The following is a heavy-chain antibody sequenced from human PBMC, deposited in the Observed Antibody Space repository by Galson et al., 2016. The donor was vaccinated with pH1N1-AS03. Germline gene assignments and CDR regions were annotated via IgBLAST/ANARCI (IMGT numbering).Heavy chain of an antibody. CDR3: ANDFNYDFWSGYSFY. J-gene: IGHJ4*02. Sequence: SLRLSCAASGFTISNFGMLWVRQAPGQGLEWVAIISFDGTNKYYADSVKGRFSISRDNSKNTLFLQMSALRAEDTAVYHCANDFNYDFWSGYSFYWGQGALVTVSS. CDR2: ISFDGTNK. CDR1: GFTISNFG. V-gene: IGHV3-30*18. D-gene: IGHD3/OR15-3a*01.